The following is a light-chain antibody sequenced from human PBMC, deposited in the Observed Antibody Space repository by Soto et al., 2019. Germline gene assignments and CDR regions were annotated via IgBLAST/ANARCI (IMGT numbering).Light chain of an antibody. CDR3: ISYTGSSTSYV. J-gene: IGLJ1*01. Sequence: QSALTQPASVSGSPGQSITISCSGTSSDIGNYDYVAWYQQFPGKTPKLMIYGVSSRPSGVSSRFSGSKSGNTASLTISGLQAEGEADYYCISYTGSSTSYVFGSGTKVTVL. V-gene: IGLV2-14*01. CDR1: SSDIGNYDY. CDR2: GVS.